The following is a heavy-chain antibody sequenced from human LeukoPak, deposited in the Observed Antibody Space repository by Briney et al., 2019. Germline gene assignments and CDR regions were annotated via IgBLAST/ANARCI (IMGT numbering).Heavy chain of an antibody. J-gene: IGHJ4*02. Sequence: GGSLRLSCAASGFTFSSYAMSWVRQAPGKGLKWVSAISGSGGSPYYADSVKGRFTLSRDNSKNTLYLQMNSLRAEDTAVYYCAKDHTAGLTTVTLGHWGQGTLVTVSS. CDR3: AKDHTAGLTTVTLGH. CDR2: ISGSGGSP. D-gene: IGHD4-17*01. CDR1: GFTFSSYA. V-gene: IGHV3-23*01.